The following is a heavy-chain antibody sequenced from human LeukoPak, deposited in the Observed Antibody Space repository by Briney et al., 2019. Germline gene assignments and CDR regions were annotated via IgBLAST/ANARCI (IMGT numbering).Heavy chain of an antibody. Sequence: PSETLSLTCAVYGGSFSGYYWSWIRQPLGKGLEWIGEINHSGSTNYNPSLKSRVTISVDTSKNQFSLKLSSVTAADTAVYYCARASSNSSGSPTAPPYFDYWGQGTLVTVSS. J-gene: IGHJ4*02. V-gene: IGHV4-34*01. CDR1: GGSFSGYY. D-gene: IGHD6-19*01. CDR3: ARASSNSSGSPTAPPYFDY. CDR2: INHSGST.